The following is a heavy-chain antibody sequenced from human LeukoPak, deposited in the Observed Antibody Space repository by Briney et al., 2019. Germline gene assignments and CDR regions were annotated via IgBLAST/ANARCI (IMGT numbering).Heavy chain of an antibody. J-gene: IGHJ4*02. D-gene: IGHD3-16*02. Sequence: GASVTVSCKVSGYTLTELSMHWVRQAPGKGLEWMGGFDPEDGETIYAQKFQGRVTMTEDTSTDTAYMELSSLRSEDTAVYYCATETGSYVWGSYRDYFDYWGQGTLVTVSS. CDR1: GYTLTELS. CDR2: FDPEDGET. V-gene: IGHV1-24*01. CDR3: ATETGSYVWGSYRDYFDY.